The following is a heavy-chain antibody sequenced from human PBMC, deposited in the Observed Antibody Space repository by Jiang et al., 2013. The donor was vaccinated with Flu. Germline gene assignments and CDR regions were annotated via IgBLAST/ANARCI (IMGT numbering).Heavy chain of an antibody. Sequence: QSGAEVKKPGSSVKVSCKASGGSFSNFPLSWVRQAPGQGLEWMGIINPDGGITTYAPKFQGRVIMTRDTSASTVYMELSSLRSEDTAVYFCARRAGCSGSSCNLLDWGQGTLVTVSS. J-gene: IGHJ4*02. CDR3: ARRAGCSGSSCNLLD. V-gene: IGHV1-46*01. CDR2: INPDGGIT. CDR1: GGSFSNFP. D-gene: IGHD2-2*01.